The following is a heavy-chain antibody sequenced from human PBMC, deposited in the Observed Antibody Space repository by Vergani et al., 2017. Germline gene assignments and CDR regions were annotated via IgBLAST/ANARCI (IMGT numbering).Heavy chain of an antibody. CDR3: ARHVGSSGRDY. Sequence: QLQLQESGPGLVKPSETLSLTCTVSGGSISSSSYYWGWIRQPPGKGLAWIGSIYYSGSTYYNPSLKSRVTISVDTSKNQFSLKLSSVTAADTAVYYCARHVGSSGRDYWGQGTLVTVSS. CDR1: GGSISSSSYY. CDR2: IYYSGST. D-gene: IGHD6-19*01. V-gene: IGHV4-39*01. J-gene: IGHJ4*02.